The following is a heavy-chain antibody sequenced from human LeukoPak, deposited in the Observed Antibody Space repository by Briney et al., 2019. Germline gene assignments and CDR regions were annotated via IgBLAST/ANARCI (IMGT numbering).Heavy chain of an antibody. CDR3: ARHALYGLRPGYYYFDY. J-gene: IGHJ4*02. CDR2: IYYSGSS. CDR1: GGSMSSYY. D-gene: IGHD2-8*01. V-gene: IGHV4-59*08. Sequence: SETLSLTCTVSGGSMSSYYWSWIRQPPGKGLEWIGFIYYSGSSNYNPSLKSRVTISVDTSKNQFSLKLSSVTAADTAVYYCARHALYGLRPGYYYFDYWGQGTLVTVSS.